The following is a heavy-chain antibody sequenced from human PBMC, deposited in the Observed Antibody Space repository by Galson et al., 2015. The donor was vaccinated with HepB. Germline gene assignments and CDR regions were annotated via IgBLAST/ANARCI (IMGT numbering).Heavy chain of an antibody. CDR2: ISYSSNTI. V-gene: IGHV3-48*04. CDR3: WSQGGFDP. J-gene: IGHJ5*02. D-gene: IGHD3-9*01. Sequence: SLRLSCAASGFNFHGYSMNWVRQAPGKGLEWLSYISYSSNTIYYADSVRGRFTVSRDNAKNSLFLQMNSLRVEDTAVYFDWSQGGFDPWGQGTLVTVSS. CDR1: GFNFHGYS.